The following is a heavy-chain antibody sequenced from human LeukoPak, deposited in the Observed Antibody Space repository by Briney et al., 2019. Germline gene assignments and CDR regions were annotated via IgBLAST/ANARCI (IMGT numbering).Heavy chain of an antibody. Sequence: EASVKVSCKASGGTFSSYAISWVRQAPGRGLEWMGGIIPIFGTANYAQKFQGRVTITADESTSTAYMELSSLRSEDTAVYYCARVYCSSTSCYDYFDYWGQGTLVTVSS. CDR1: GGTFSSYA. CDR2: IIPIFGTA. J-gene: IGHJ4*02. D-gene: IGHD2-2*01. CDR3: ARVYCSSTSCYDYFDY. V-gene: IGHV1-69*13.